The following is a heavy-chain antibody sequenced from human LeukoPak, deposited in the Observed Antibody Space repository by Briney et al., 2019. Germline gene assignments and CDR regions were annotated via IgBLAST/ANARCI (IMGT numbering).Heavy chain of an antibody. CDR2: ISSSSSYI. CDR1: GFTFINAW. V-gene: IGHV3-21*01. J-gene: IGHJ4*02. D-gene: IGHD5-12*01. CDR3: ARGSSGYSQYYFDY. Sequence: GGSLRLSCAASGFTFINAWMAWVRQAPGKGLEWVSSISSSSSYIYYADSVKGRFTIPRDNAKNSLYLQMNSLRAEDTAVYYCARGSSGYSQYYFDYWGQGTLVTVSS.